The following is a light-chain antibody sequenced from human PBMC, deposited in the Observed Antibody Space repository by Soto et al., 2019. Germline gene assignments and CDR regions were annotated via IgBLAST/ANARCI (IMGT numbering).Light chain of an antibody. J-gene: IGKJ5*01. CDR1: QGISSD. CDR3: QQLNIYPIT. V-gene: IGKV1-9*01. CDR2: TAS. Sequence: DIQLTQSPSFLSACVGDRVSITCRASQGISSDLAWYQQEPGKAPKLLIHTASALQTGVPSRFSGSRSGTEFTLTSSSLQPEDFATYYCQQLNIYPITFGQGTRLEIK.